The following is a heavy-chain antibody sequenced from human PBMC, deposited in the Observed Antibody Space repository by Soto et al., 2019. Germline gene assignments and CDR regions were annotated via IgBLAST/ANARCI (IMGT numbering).Heavy chain of an antibody. CDR3: ARLAVRGVIAPLPRYYFDY. Sequence: SETLSLTCTVSGGSISSYYWSWIRQPPGKGLEWIGYIYYSGSTNYNPSLKSRVTISVDTSKNQFSLKLSSVTAADTAVYYCARLAVRGVIAPLPRYYFDYWGQGTLVTVSS. D-gene: IGHD3-10*01. CDR1: GGSISSYY. CDR2: IYYSGST. J-gene: IGHJ4*02. V-gene: IGHV4-59*08.